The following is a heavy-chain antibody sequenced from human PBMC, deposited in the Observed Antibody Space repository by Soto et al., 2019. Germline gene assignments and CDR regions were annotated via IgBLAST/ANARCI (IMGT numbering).Heavy chain of an antibody. D-gene: IGHD3-10*01. CDR1: GDSVSSNSAA. CDR3: AREGGYYYGSGSYPPNNWFDP. J-gene: IGHJ5*02. V-gene: IGHV6-1*01. Sequence: SQTLSLTCAIPGDSVSSNSAAWIWIRQSPSRGLEWLGRTYYRSKWYNDYAVSVKSRITINPDTSKNQFSLQLNSVTPEDTAVYYCAREGGYYYGSGSYPPNNWFDPWGQGTLVTVSS. CDR2: TYYRSKWYN.